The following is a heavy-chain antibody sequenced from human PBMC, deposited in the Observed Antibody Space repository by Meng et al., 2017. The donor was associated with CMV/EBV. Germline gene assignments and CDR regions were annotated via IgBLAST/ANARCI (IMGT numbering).Heavy chain of an antibody. CDR1: GYDFTTHW. D-gene: IGHD3-3*01. J-gene: IGHJ3*01. CDR2: IYPGDSET. CDR3: ARLPNLIRLLKGPSQDV. Sequence: KVSCKASGYDFTTHWIGWVRQMPGKGLEWMGIIYPGDSETRYRPSFQGQVTISVDKSIRTAYLHWSSLKTSDTAMYFCARLPNLIRLLKGPSQDVWGQGTMVTVSS. V-gene: IGHV5-51*01.